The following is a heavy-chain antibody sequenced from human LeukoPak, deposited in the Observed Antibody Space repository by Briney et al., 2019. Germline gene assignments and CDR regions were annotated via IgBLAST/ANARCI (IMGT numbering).Heavy chain of an antibody. D-gene: IGHD4-17*01. Sequence: GGSLRLSCAASGFTFSSYSMNWVRQALGKGLEWVSSISSSSSYIYYADSVKGRFTISRDNAKNSLYLQMNSLRAEDTAVYYCARADYGDSETPDYWGQGTLVTVSS. J-gene: IGHJ4*02. V-gene: IGHV3-21*01. CDR2: ISSSSSYI. CDR1: GFTFSSYS. CDR3: ARADYGDSETPDY.